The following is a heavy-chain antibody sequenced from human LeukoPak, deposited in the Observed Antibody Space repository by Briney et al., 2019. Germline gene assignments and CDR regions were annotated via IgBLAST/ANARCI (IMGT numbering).Heavy chain of an antibody. Sequence: SETLSLTCTVSGGSISSYYWSWIRQPPGKGLEWIGYIYYSGSTNYNPSLKSRVTISVDTSKNQFSLKLSSVTAADTAVYYCARDSAMILDAFDIWVQGTMVTVSS. CDR1: GGSISSYY. CDR3: ARDSAMILDAFDI. CDR2: IYYSGST. D-gene: IGHD3-22*01. V-gene: IGHV4-59*01. J-gene: IGHJ3*02.